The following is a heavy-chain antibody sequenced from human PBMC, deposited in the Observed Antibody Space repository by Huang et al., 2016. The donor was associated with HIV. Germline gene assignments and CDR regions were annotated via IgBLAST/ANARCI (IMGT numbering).Heavy chain of an antibody. V-gene: IGHV1-69*06. CDR1: GGTINSFA. CDR2: IIPVFGTT. Sequence: QVQLVQSGAEVKKPGSSVKVSCQVSGGTINSFAVSWVRQAPGQGLEWMGGIIPVFGTTTYSQKFQGRVAISADKSANIVYMELSSLRSEDTAKYYCARDDKYDNSGFYYRYGMDVWGQGTTVTVSS. CDR3: ARDDKYDNSGFYYRYGMDV. D-gene: IGHD3-22*01. J-gene: IGHJ6*02.